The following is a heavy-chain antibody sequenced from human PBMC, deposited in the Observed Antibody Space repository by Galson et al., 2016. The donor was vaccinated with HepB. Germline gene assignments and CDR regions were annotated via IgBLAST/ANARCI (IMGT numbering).Heavy chain of an antibody. CDR3: TKDQLIVIVPAAGNWFDP. Sequence: SLRLSCAASGFTVSSEYMTWVRQAPGKGLEWVSGIGGSGGGTYYADSVKGRFTISRDNSKNTLYLQLNSLRAEDTAIYYCTKDQLIVIVPAAGNWFDPWGQGTLVTVSS. D-gene: IGHD2-2*01. CDR1: GFTVSSEY. CDR2: IGGSGGGT. J-gene: IGHJ5*02. V-gene: IGHV3-23*01.